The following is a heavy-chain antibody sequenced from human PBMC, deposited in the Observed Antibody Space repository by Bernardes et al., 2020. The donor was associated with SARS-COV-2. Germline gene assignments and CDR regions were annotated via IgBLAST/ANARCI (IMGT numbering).Heavy chain of an antibody. D-gene: IGHD3-9*01. CDR2: ISGAGMYF. J-gene: IGHJ3*01. CDR1: GFTFSNSL. Sequence: GGSLRLSCVASGFTFSNSLFSWFRQAPGKGLAWVSSISGAGMYFYYGDSVRGRFTTSRDNTRTSVFLQMESLRAEDTAVYYCARDVGGTDWRFGFDVWGPGTMVHVSS. CDR3: ARDVGGTDWRFGFDV. V-gene: IGHV3-21*01.